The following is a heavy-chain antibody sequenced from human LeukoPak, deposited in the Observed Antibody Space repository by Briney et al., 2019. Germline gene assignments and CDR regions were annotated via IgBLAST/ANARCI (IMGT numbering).Heavy chain of an antibody. D-gene: IGHD5-18*01. V-gene: IGHV3-23*01. CDR2: ISGSGGST. J-gene: IGHJ4*02. CDR1: GFTFSSYA. CDR3: AKEVGRYSYGRSFDY. Sequence: TGGSLRLSCAASGFTFSSYAMSWVRQAPGKGLEWVSAISGSGGSTYYADSVKGRFTISRDNSKNTLYLQMNSLRAEDTAVYYCAKEVGRYSYGRSFDYWGQGTLVTVSS.